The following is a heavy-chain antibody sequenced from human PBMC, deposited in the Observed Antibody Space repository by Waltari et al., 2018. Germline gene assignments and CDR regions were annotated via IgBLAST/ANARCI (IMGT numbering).Heavy chain of an antibody. J-gene: IGHJ4*02. Sequence: EVQLVESGGGLVQPGGSLRLSCAASGFTFSSHWMHWVRPARGKGLVWVSRMKSDGSSTRYADSVKGRFTISRDNAKNTLYLQMTSLRAEDTAVYYCARDGVGAGHDLDYWGQGTLVTVSS. D-gene: IGHD1-26*01. CDR3: ARDGVGAGHDLDY. V-gene: IGHV3-74*01. CDR2: MKSDGSST. CDR1: GFTFSSHW.